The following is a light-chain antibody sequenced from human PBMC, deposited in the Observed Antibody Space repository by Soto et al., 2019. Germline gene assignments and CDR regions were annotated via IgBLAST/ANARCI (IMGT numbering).Light chain of an antibody. CDR3: QHYDSYSGT. CDR1: QSINSW. Sequence: DIQMTQSPSTLSASVGDRVTITCRASQSINSWLAWYQQKPGKAPRLLIYRASSLEGGVPSRFSGSGSAAEFTRTISSLQPDDFATYYCQHYDSYSGTFGPGTKVDIK. CDR2: RAS. J-gene: IGKJ3*01. V-gene: IGKV1-5*03.